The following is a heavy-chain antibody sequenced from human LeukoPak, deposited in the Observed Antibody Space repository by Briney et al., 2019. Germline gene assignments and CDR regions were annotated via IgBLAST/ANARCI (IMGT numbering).Heavy chain of an antibody. CDR1: GGSISSYY. CDR2: IYYSGST. J-gene: IGHJ4*02. CDR3: ARNLIPEQLVMNF. V-gene: IGHV4-59*01. D-gene: IGHD6-13*01. Sequence: SETLSLTCTVSGGSISSYYWSWIRQPPGKGLEWIGYIYYSGSTNYNPSLKSRVTISVDTSKNQFSLNLKSVTPEDTAVYYCARNLIPEQLVMNFWGQGTLVTVSS.